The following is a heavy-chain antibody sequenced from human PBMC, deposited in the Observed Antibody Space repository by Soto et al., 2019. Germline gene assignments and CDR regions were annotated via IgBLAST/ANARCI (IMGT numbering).Heavy chain of an antibody. CDR2: IYYSGST. D-gene: IGHD2-15*01. V-gene: IGHV4-31*03. Sequence: SETLSLTCTVSGGSISSGGYYWSWIRQHPGKGLEWIGYIYYSGSTYYNPSLKSRVTISVDTSKNQFSLKLSSVTAADTAVYYCARRSSLSGSFDYWGQGTPVTVSS. J-gene: IGHJ4*02. CDR1: GGSISSGGYY. CDR3: ARRSSLSGSFDY.